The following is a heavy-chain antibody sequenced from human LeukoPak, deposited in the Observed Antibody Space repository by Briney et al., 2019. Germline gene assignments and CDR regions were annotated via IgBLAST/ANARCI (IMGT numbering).Heavy chain of an antibody. CDR1: GGSFSGYY. V-gene: IGHV4-59*10. J-gene: IGHJ4*02. CDR2: IYTSGST. D-gene: IGHD3-16*01. Sequence: PSETLSLTCAVYGGSFSGYYWSWIRQPAGKGLEWIGRIYTSGSTNYNPSLKSRVTISVDTSKNQFSLKLSSVTAADTAVYYCARVTSGSYGRLGYWGQGTLVTVSS. CDR3: ARVTSGSYGRLGY.